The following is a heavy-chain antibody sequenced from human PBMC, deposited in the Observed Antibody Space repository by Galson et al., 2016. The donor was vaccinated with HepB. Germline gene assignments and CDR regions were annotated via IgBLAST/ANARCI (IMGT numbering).Heavy chain of an antibody. J-gene: IGHJ4*02. Sequence: QSGAEVKKPGQSLRISCKASGYRFTSYWFSWVRQKPGKGLEWIGRINPVNSYTNYSPSFQGHVTISTDKSINTAYLQWSGLRASDTAIYFCARHKSDEIPRSMETDMDSYDGIGYDYVPRHFDHWGQGTLVTVSS. CDR3: ARHKSDEIPRSMETDMDSYDGIGYDYVPRHFDH. CDR1: GYRFTSYW. CDR2: INPVNSYT. V-gene: IGHV5-10-1*01. D-gene: IGHD3-22*01.